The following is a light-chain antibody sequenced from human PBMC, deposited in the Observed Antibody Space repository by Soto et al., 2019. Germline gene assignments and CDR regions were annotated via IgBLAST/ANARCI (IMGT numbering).Light chain of an antibody. CDR3: QQYGNSPFT. CDR1: QSVTGDK. J-gene: IGKJ2*01. CDR2: GRS. Sequence: EIVLTQSPGPLSLSPGNSAALSCRASQSVTGDKVAWYQQRPGQAPRLLIYGRSTRATDIPARFRGSGSGTDYTLTINRLEPEDCAQYYCQQYGNSPFTFGQGTKLEI. V-gene: IGKV3-20*01.